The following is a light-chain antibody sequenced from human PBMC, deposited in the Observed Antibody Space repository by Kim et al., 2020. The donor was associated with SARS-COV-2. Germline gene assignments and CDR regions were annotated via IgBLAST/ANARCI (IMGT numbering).Light chain of an antibody. V-gene: IGKV3-11*01. CDR1: QSARSY. J-gene: IGKJ4*01. Sequence: VSPWERASLSCSASQSARSYLSWYQQNPGQAPRLLIYDVSIRATGVPARFTGSGAGTDFTLTINSLEPEDFVVYYCQQRYNWPLTFGGGTKVVIK. CDR3: QQRYNWPLT. CDR2: DVS.